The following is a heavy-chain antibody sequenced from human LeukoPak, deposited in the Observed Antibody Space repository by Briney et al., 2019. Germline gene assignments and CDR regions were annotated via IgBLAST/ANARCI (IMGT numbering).Heavy chain of an antibody. D-gene: IGHD3-22*01. CDR3: ARTPYYYDSSGYYCDS. J-gene: IGHJ5*01. V-gene: IGHV4-31*03. CDR1: GDSISSGGFY. Sequence: SETLSLTCSVSGDSISSGGFYWTWIRQHPGKGLERIGYIYYTGSTYYNPSLKSRVTISVDTSKNQFSLKLTSVTAADTAVYYCARTPYYYDSSGYYCDSWGQGTLVTVSS. CDR2: IYYTGST.